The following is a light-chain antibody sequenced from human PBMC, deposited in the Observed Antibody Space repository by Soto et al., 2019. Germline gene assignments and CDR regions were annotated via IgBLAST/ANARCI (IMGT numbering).Light chain of an antibody. J-gene: IGKJ1*01. Sequence: EIMMTQSPATVSGSPGERATLSCRASQSVGSNLAWFQQKPGQAPRLLIYGASTRASGIPARFSGSGSGTEFTLTISSLQSEDFAVYYCQQYNNWPRTFGQGTNVELK. V-gene: IGKV3-15*01. CDR1: QSVGSN. CDR3: QQYNNWPRT. CDR2: GAS.